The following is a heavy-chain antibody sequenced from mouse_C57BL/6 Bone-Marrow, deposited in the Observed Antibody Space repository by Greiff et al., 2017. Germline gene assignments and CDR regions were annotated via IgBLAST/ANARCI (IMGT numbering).Heavy chain of an antibody. CDR2: IYPGDGDT. J-gene: IGHJ1*03. CDR1: GYAFSSSW. D-gene: IGHD1-1*01. CDR3: ARSGTGSGYWYFDV. V-gene: IGHV1-82*01. Sequence: QVQLQQSGPELVKPGASVKISCKASGYAFSSSWMNWVKQRPGKGLEWIGRIYPGDGDTNYNGKFKGKATLTADKSSSTAYMQLSSLTSEDSAVYFCARSGTGSGYWYFDVWGTGTTVTVSS.